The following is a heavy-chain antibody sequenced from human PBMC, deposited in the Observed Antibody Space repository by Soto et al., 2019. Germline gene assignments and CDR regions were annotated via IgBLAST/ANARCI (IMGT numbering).Heavy chain of an antibody. D-gene: IGHD2-15*01. Sequence: ASVKVSCKASGYSFKDHYMHWVRQAPGRGLEWVGIINPSGEHTNYAQQFRCRVAMTRDTSTSTAYMELRSLRSEDTAVYFCARISCKGGSCYFDFDHWGQGTLVTVSS. CDR1: GYSFKDHY. CDR3: ARISCKGGSCYFDFDH. CDR2: INPSGEHT. J-gene: IGHJ4*02. V-gene: IGHV1-46*02.